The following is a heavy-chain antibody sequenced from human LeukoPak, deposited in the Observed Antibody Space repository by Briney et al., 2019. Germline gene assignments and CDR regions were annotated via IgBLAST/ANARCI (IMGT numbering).Heavy chain of an antibody. Sequence: SETLSLTCAVYGVSFSGYYWSWIRQPPGKGLEWIGEIYHSGSTNYNPSLKSRVTISVDKSKNQFSLKLSSVTAPDKAVYYCARIGSYSGSPDWGQGTLVTVSS. V-gene: IGHV4-34*01. CDR1: GVSFSGYY. CDR2: IYHSGST. D-gene: IGHD1-26*01. CDR3: ARIGSYSGSPD. J-gene: IGHJ4*02.